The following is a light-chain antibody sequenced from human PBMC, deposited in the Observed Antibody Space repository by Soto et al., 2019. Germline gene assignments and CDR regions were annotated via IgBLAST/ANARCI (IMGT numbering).Light chain of an antibody. V-gene: IGLV2-14*01. CDR2: EVS. Sequence: QSALTQPASVSGSPGQSITISCTGTSSDVGAYDYVSWYQHHPGKAPKLLIYEVSNRPSGVSNRFSGTKYNFAAYLTISGLQLEDEANYYCLAYAGKSSWVFGGGTKLTVL. CDR3: LAYAGKSSWV. CDR1: SSDVGAYDY. J-gene: IGLJ3*02.